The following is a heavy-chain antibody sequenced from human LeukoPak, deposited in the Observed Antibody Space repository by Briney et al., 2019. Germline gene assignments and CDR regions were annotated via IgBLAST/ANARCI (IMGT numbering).Heavy chain of an antibody. CDR2: ISSSSSYT. CDR3: ARGYSSGWSRSPEYFQN. CDR1: GFTFTRYA. Sequence: GGSLRLSCEASGFTFTRYAMTWVRQAPGKGLEWVSSISSSSSYTYYADSLKGRFTISRDNANNSLYLQMNSLSAEDTAIYYCARGYSSGWSRSPEYFQNWGQGALVTVSS. J-gene: IGHJ1*01. V-gene: IGHV3-21*01. D-gene: IGHD6-19*01.